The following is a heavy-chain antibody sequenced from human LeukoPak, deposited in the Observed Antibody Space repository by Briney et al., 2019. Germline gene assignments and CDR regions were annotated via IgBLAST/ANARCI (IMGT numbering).Heavy chain of an antibody. J-gene: IGHJ4*02. Sequence: GGSLRLSCAASGFSFGSSVMSWVRQAPGKGLEWVAVIWYDGSNKYYADSVKGRFTISRDNSKNTLYLQMNSLRAEDTAVYYCARDATDVKYYFDYWGQGTLVTVSS. CDR2: IWYDGSNK. CDR1: GFSFGSSV. V-gene: IGHV3-33*08. CDR3: ARDATDVKYYFDY.